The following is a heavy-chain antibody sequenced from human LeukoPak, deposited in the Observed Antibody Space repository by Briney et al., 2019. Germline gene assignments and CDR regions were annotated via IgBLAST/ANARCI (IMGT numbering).Heavy chain of an antibody. V-gene: IGHV4-34*01. D-gene: IGHD3-22*01. Sequence: PSETLSLTCAVYGGSFSGYYWSWIRQPPGKGLEWIGEINHSGSTNYNPSLKSRVTISVDTSKNQFSLKLSSVTAADTAVYYCAGLRYYYDSSGYSRSDYWGQGTLVTVSS. CDR1: GGSFSGYY. CDR2: INHSGST. J-gene: IGHJ4*02. CDR3: AGLRYYYDSSGYSRSDY.